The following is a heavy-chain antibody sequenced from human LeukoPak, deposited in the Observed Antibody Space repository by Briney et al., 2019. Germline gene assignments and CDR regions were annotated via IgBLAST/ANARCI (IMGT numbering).Heavy chain of an antibody. CDR2: MNPNSGNT. D-gene: IGHD6-19*01. CDR3: ARVQLVAGIGGPDY. CDR1: GYTFTSYD. J-gene: IGHJ4*02. V-gene: IGHV1-8*01. Sequence: ASVKVSCKASGYTFTSYDINWVRQATGQGLEWMGWMNPNSGNTGYAQKFQGRVTMTRNTSISTAYMELSSLRSEDTAVYYCARVQLVAGIGGPDYWGQGTLVTVSS.